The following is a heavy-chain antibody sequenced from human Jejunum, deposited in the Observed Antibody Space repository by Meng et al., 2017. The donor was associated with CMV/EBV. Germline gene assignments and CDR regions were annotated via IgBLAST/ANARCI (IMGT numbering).Heavy chain of an antibody. V-gene: IGHV4-34*01. CDR3: AREVRWSGYYLSGWFDP. CDR2: INHSGST. CDR1: GSVGGYY. Sequence: GSVGGYYWSWIRQPPGKGLEWIGEINHSGSTNYNPSLKSRVTISVDTSKNQFSLKLSSVTAADTAVYYCAREVRWSGYYLSGWFDPWGQGTLVTVSS. D-gene: IGHD3-3*01. J-gene: IGHJ5*02.